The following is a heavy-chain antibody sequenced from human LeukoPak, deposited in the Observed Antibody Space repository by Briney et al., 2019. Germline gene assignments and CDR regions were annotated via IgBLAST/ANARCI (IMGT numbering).Heavy chain of an antibody. D-gene: IGHD6-6*01. V-gene: IGHV4-34*01. CDR2: INHSGSI. Sequence: ASETLSLTCAVYGGSLSGDYLSWIRQPPGKGLEWIGEINHSGSISYNPSLKSRVTISVDTSKNQFSLKVTSVTAADTGVHYCATGDVAARLGHWGQGTLVTVPS. J-gene: IGHJ5*02. CDR3: ATGDVAARLGH. CDR1: GGSLSGDY.